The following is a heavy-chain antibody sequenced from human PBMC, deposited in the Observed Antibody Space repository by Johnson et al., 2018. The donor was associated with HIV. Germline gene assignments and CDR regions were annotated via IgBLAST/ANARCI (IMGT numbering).Heavy chain of an antibody. D-gene: IGHD6-6*01. CDR3: AKGERGYSSSSDAFDI. J-gene: IGHJ3*02. Sequence: VRLVESGGGVVQPGRSLRLSCVASGFTFSSYGMHWVRQAPGKGLEWVAVISYDGSNKYYADSVKGRFTISRDNSKNTLYLQMNSLRAEDTAVYYCAKGERGYSSSSDAFDIWGQGTMVTVSS. V-gene: IGHV3-30*18. CDR2: ISYDGSNK. CDR1: GFTFSSYG.